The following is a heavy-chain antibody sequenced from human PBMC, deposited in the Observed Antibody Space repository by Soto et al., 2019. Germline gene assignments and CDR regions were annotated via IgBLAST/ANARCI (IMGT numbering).Heavy chain of an antibody. V-gene: IGHV3-7*03. J-gene: IGHJ6*02. CDR3: ARDQLILPAHDFFYGSDV. CDR1: GFTLSMYS. D-gene: IGHD2-21*02. CDR2: IPQEGSDG. Sequence: GESLKISCEVSGFTLSMYSMTWVRQAPGKGLEWVAKIPQEGSDGHYVDSVKGRFTISRDNAKNSVYLQMNSLRAEDTAVYYCARDQLILPAHDFFYGSDVWGQGAKVTVSS.